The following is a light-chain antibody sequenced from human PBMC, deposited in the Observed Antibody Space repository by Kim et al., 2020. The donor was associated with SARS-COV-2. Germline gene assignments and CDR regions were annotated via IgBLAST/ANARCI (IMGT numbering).Light chain of an antibody. CDR2: VNSDGSH. J-gene: IGLJ3*02. CDR1: SGHSSYD. V-gene: IGLV4-69*01. Sequence: ASVKLTCTLSSGHSSYDIAWHQQQPEKGPRFLMNVNSDGSHSKADGIPDRFSGSSSGAERYLTISSLQSEDEADYYCQTWSTDIRVFGGGTKVTVL. CDR3: QTWSTDIRV.